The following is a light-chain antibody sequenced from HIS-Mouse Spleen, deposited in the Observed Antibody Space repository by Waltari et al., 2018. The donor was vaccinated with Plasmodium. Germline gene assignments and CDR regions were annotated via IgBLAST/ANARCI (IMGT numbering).Light chain of an antibody. CDR1: PLPKKY. V-gene: IGLV3-10*01. CDR2: EDS. Sequence: SYELPQPPSVSVSPGQTDRITCSGDPLPKKYAYWYQQKSGQAPVLVIYEDSKRPSGIPERFSGSSSGTMATLTISGAQVEDEADYYCYSTDSSGNHRVFGGGTKLTVL. CDR3: YSTDSSGNHRV. J-gene: IGLJ3*02.